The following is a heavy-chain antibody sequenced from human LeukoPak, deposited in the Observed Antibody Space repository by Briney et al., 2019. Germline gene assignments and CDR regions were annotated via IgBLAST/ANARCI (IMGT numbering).Heavy chain of an antibody. D-gene: IGHD3-22*01. CDR2: IGGSGITT. CDR1: GFIFNNYA. Sequence: GGSQRLSCAASGFIFNNYAMHWVRQAPGKGLEWVSTIGGSGITTFYADSVKGRFTISRDISKNTLYLQMNSLRAGDTAAYYCAKDFYGSSGYYWDYWGQGTLVTVSS. J-gene: IGHJ4*02. CDR3: AKDFYGSSGYYWDY. V-gene: IGHV3-23*01.